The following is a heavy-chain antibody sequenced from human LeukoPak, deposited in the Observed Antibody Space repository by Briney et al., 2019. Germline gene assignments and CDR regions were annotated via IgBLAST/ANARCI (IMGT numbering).Heavy chain of an antibody. D-gene: IGHD3-22*01. CDR1: GYSFTNNW. CDR2: IYPRDSNT. J-gene: IGHJ4*02. Sequence: GESLKISCKVSGYSFTNNWIGWVRQMPGKGLEWMGIIYPRDSNTTYSPSFQGQVTISADRSINTAYLQWSSLKASDTAMYYCARRTYYYDNSGYYLDYWGQGTLVTVSS. V-gene: IGHV5-51*01. CDR3: ARRTYYYDNSGYYLDY.